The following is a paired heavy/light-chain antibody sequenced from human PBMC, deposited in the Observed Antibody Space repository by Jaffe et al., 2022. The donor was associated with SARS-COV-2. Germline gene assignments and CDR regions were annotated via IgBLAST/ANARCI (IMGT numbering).Heavy chain of an antibody. CDR2: ISSDGSNQ. Sequence: QVQLVESGGGVIQAGESLRLSCAASGVKSGIYGMHWARQAPGKGLEWVAVISSDGSNQYYSDSVRGRFTVSRDNSNNVVSLQMSGLRPEDTAVYYCAKDRAERPGGLWYFYGMDVWGRGTTVTVYS. CDR1: GVKSGIYG. CDR3: AKDRAERPGGLWYFYGMDV. J-gene: IGHJ6*02. D-gene: IGHD3-9*01. V-gene: IGHV3-30*18.
Light chain of an antibody. V-gene: IGLV1-44*01. CDR1: SPSFGVNA. J-gene: IGLJ2*01. Sequence: QSVLTQPPSVSGTPGQRVIISCSGSSPSFGVNAVHWYQKVPGSAPKLLIYSKNYRLSGVPDRFSESRSGTSASLAISGLQYEDEAEYYCAAWDDSLSAFLFGGGTKLTVL. CDR2: SKN. CDR3: AAWDDSLSAFL.